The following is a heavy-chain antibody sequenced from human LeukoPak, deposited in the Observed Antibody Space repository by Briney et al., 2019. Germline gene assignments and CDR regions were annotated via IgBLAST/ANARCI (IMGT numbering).Heavy chain of an antibody. CDR1: GYSISSGYY. D-gene: IGHD1-26*01. CDR2: IYTSGST. V-gene: IGHV4-4*07. Sequence: SETLSLTCTVSGYSISSGYYWSWIRQPAGKGLEWIGRIYTSGSTNYNPSLKSRVTMSVDTSKNQFSLKLSSVTAADTAVYYCARDPIVGAAYYYYMDVWGKGTTVTVSS. CDR3: ARDPIVGAAYYYYMDV. J-gene: IGHJ6*03.